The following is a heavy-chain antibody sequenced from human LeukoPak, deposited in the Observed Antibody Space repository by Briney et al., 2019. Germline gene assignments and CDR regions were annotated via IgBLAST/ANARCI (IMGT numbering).Heavy chain of an antibody. CDR3: ARGYCTNGVCYVDAFDM. V-gene: IGHV4-34*01. D-gene: IGHD2-8*01. CDR1: GGSISSYY. J-gene: IGHJ3*02. CDR2: INHSGST. Sequence: TSETLSLTCTVSGGSISSYYWSWIRQPPGKGLEWIGEINHSGSTNYNPSLKSRVTISVDTSKNQFSLKLSSVTAADTAVYYCARGYCTNGVCYVDAFDMWGQGTMVTVSS.